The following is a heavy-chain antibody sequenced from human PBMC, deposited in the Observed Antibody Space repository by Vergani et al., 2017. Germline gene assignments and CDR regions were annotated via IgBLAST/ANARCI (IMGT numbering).Heavy chain of an antibody. CDR3: ARVNTETNGHLYYYYYMDV. CDR2: IDHTGRP. Sequence: QVQLQQWGGGLLKPSETLSLTCVVNGGSFTSYHWTWIRQSPGEGLEWVGDIDHTGRPDYNPSLKNRLTMSVDKSRNQISLTLNSVTATDTAIYFCARVNTETNGHLYYYYYMDVWGQGTAVTVS. CDR1: GGSFTSYH. J-gene: IGHJ6*03. V-gene: IGHV4-34*01. D-gene: IGHD4-11*01.